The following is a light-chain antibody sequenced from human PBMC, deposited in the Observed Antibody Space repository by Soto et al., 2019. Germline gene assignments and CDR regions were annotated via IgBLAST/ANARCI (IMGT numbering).Light chain of an antibody. J-gene: IGKJ4*01. CDR3: QQANSFPLT. V-gene: IGKV1-12*01. CDR1: QGISSW. CDR2: AAS. Sequence: DIQMTQSPSSVSASVGDRVTITCRAIQGISSWVAWYQQKPVKAPKLLIYAASSLQSGVPSRFSGSGSGTDFTLTISRLQPQDFATYYCQQANSFPLTFGGGPKVEIK.